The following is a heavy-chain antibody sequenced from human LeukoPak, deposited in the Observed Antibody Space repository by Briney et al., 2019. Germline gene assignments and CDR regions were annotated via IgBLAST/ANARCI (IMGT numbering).Heavy chain of an antibody. CDR1: GGSFSGYY. Sequence: SETLPLTCAVYGGSFSGYYWSWIRQPPGKGLEWIGEINHSGSTNYNPSLKSRVTISVDTSKNQFSLKLSSVTAADTAVYYCARGGSSWYRGWFDPWGQGTLVTVSS. D-gene: IGHD6-13*01. J-gene: IGHJ5*02. V-gene: IGHV4-34*01. CDR3: ARGGSSWYRGWFDP. CDR2: INHSGST.